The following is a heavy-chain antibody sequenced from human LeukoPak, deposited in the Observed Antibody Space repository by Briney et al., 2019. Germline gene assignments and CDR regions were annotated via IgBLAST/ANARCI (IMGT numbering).Heavy chain of an antibody. D-gene: IGHD1-26*01. V-gene: IGHV3-21*01. CDR2: ISSSSSYI. CDR1: GFTFSSYA. Sequence: PGGSLRLSCAASGFTFSSYAMHWVRQAPGKGLEWVSSISSSSSYIYYADSVKGRFTISRDNAKNSLYLQMNSLRAEDTAVYYCARDLVGAQDYWGQGTLVTVSS. J-gene: IGHJ4*02. CDR3: ARDLVGAQDY.